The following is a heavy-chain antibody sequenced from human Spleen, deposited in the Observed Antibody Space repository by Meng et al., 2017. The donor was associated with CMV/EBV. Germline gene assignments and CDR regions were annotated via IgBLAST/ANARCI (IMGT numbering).Heavy chain of an antibody. CDR3: ARGIKTFDY. Sequence: SETLSLTCTVSGGSISSYYWSWIRQPPGKGLEWIGYIYYSGSTNYKPSLKSRVTISVDTSKNQFSLKLSSVTAADTAVYYCARGIKTFDYWGQGTLVTVSS. V-gene: IGHV4-59*01. CDR1: GGSISSYY. CDR2: IYYSGST. J-gene: IGHJ4*02. D-gene: IGHD3-10*01.